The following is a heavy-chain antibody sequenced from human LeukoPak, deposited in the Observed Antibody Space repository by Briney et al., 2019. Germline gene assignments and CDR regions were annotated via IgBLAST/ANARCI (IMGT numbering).Heavy chain of an antibody. D-gene: IGHD1-26*01. CDR2: VNGDGSRT. CDR1: GFSFSSYW. J-gene: IGHJ5*01. CDR3: ASHSGSYFDRNIWFDS. Sequence: GGSLRLSCAASGFSFSSYWMYWVRQGPGKGLVWVSRVNGDGSRTDYADSVKGRFTISRDNAKNTLYLQMTSLRAEDTAVYYCASHSGSYFDRNIWFDSWGQGTLVTVSS. V-gene: IGHV3-74*01.